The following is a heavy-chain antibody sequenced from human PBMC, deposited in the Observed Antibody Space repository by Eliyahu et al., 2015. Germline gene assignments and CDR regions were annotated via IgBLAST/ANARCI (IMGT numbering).Heavy chain of an antibody. D-gene: IGHD2-15*01. CDR2: IWYDGSNK. V-gene: IGHV3-33*01. Sequence: QVQLVESGGGVVQPGRSLXLSCAASGFTFSSYGMHWVRQAPGKGLEWVAVIWYDGSNKYYADSVKGRFTISRDNSKNTLYLQMNSLRAEDTAVYYCARDPSWYSRYGMDVWGQGTTVTVSS. J-gene: IGHJ6*02. CDR3: ARDPSWYSRYGMDV. CDR1: GFTFSSYG.